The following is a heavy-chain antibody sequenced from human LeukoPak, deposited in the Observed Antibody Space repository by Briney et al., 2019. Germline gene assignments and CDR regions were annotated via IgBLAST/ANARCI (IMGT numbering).Heavy chain of an antibody. V-gene: IGHV6-1*01. Sequence: QTLSLTCAISGDSVSSNSASWNWTRQSPSRGLEWLGRTYYRSKWYNDYAVSVKSRITINPDTSKNQFSLQLNSVTPEDTAVYYCAGSNGWYTYWGQGILVTVSS. CDR1: GDSVSSNSAS. J-gene: IGHJ4*02. CDR3: AGSNGWYTY. D-gene: IGHD6-19*01. CDR2: TYYRSKWYN.